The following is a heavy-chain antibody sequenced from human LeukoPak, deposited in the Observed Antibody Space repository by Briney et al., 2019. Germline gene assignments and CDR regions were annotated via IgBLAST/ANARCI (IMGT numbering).Heavy chain of an antibody. CDR1: GYSFTSYW. Sequence: GESLKISCKGSGYSFTSYWIGWVRQMPGKGLVWMGIIYPGDSDTRYSPSFQGQVTISADKSISTAYLQWSSLKASDTAMFYCARSPKCVAYNSGLDYFDFWGQGTLVTVSS. V-gene: IGHV5-51*01. CDR3: ARSPKCVAYNSGLDYFDF. CDR2: IYPGDSDT. J-gene: IGHJ4*02. D-gene: IGHD5-12*01.